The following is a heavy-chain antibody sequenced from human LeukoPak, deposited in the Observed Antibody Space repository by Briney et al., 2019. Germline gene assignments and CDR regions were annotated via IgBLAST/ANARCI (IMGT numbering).Heavy chain of an antibody. Sequence: ASVKVSCKVSGYTLTELSMHWVRQAPGKGLEWMGGFDPEDGETIYAQKFQGRVTMTEDTSTDTAYMELSSLRSEDTAVYYCATDLAVAGTFSHLPFDSWGQETLVTASS. J-gene: IGHJ4*02. CDR2: FDPEDGET. CDR3: ATDLAVAGTFSHLPFDS. D-gene: IGHD6-19*01. CDR1: GYTLTELS. V-gene: IGHV1-24*01.